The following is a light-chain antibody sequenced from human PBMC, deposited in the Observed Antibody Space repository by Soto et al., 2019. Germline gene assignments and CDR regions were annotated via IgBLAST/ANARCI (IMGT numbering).Light chain of an antibody. V-gene: IGLV3-21*02. Sequence: SYELTQPPSVSVPPGQPARITCGGTNIGRKSVHWYQQRPGQAPVLVVYDDSDRPSGIPERFSGSNSGSTATLTISWVEVGDEADYYCQVWDSASDQRVFGGGTKVTVL. CDR1: NIGRKS. J-gene: IGLJ3*02. CDR2: DDS. CDR3: QVWDSASDQRV.